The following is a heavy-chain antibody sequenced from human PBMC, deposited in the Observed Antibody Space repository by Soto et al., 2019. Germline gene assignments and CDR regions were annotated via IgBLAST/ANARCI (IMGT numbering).Heavy chain of an antibody. V-gene: IGHV1-18*01. CDR3: AGMGFGLDY. CDR2: ISASNGNT. Sequence: QVQLVQCGAEVKKPGASVKVSCKASGYTFTSYGISWVRQAPGQGLDWMGWISASNGNTKYAHHLQGRVTLTTDTSTSTVYMELRSLRSDDTAVYYCAGMGFGLDYSGQGTLVTVSS. CDR1: GYTFTSYG. J-gene: IGHJ4*02. D-gene: IGHD1-26*01.